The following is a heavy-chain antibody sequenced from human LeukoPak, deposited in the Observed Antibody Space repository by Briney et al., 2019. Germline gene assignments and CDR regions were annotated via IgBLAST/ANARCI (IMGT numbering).Heavy chain of an antibody. CDR1: GFTFSSYW. V-gene: IGHV3-7*03. Sequence: GGSLRLSCAASGFTFSSYWMSWVRQAPGKGLEWVANIKQDGSEKYYVDSVKGRFTISRDNAKNSLYLQMNSLRAEDTAVYYCARGVGVNYYDSRYFDYWGQETLVTVSS. D-gene: IGHD3-22*01. CDR3: ARGVGVNYYDSRYFDY. CDR2: IKQDGSEK. J-gene: IGHJ4*02.